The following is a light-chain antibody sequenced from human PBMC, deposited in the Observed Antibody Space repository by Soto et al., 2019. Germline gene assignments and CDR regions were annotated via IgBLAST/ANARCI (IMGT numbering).Light chain of an antibody. V-gene: IGKV3-15*01. J-gene: IGKJ1*01. Sequence: VMTQSPATLSVSPGERATLSCRASQSVSNNYLAWYQQKPGQAPRLLIYGASTRATGIPARFSGSGSGTDFTLTISRLEAEDFAVYYCQQYNNWPTFGQGTKVDI. CDR2: GAS. CDR3: QQYNNWPT. CDR1: QSVSNN.